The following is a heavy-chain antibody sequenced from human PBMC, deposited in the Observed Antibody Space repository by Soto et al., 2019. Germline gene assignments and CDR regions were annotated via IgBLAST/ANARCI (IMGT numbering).Heavy chain of an antibody. CDR3: ARVLMGTDAFDV. D-gene: IGHD1-1*01. Sequence: SETLSLTGSVSGDSMSHYYWSWLWLPPGKGLEWIGYIYSSGQTTYNSALRSRLRLSVETSKNQFALRLTSVTAADTAVYYCARVLMGTDAFDVWGQGTLVTVSS. J-gene: IGHJ3*01. CDR1: GDSMSHYY. CDR2: IYSSGQT. V-gene: IGHV4-59*01.